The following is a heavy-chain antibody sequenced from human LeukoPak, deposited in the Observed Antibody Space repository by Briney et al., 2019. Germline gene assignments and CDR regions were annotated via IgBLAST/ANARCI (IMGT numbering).Heavy chain of an antibody. V-gene: IGHV3-23*01. J-gene: IGHJ6*02. Sequence: GGSLRLSCAASGFTFSSYAMSWVRQAPGKGLEWVSGISGSGGSTYYADSVKGRFTISRDNTKNTLYLQMNSLRAEDTAVYYCTKGTMIRGVSYHYYGMDVWGQGTTVTVSS. CDR3: TKGTMIRGVSYHYYGMDV. D-gene: IGHD3-10*01. CDR2: ISGSGGST. CDR1: GFTFSSYA.